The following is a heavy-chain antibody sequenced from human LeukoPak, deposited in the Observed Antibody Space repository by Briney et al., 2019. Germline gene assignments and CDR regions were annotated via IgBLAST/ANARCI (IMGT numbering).Heavy chain of an antibody. D-gene: IGHD6-19*01. CDR3: ARDKVAGTMDY. CDR2: INAGNGNT. V-gene: IGHV1-3*01. J-gene: IGHJ4*02. CDR1: GYTFTSYA. Sequence: ASVKVSCKASGYTFTSYAMHWVRQAPGQRLEWMGWINAGNGNTKYSQKFQGRVTITWDTSASTAYMELSSLRSEDTAVYYCARDKVAGTMDYWGQGTLVTVSS.